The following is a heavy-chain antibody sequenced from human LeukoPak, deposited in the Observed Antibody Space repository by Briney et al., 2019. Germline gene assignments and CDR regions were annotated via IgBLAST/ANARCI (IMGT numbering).Heavy chain of an antibody. J-gene: IGHJ3*02. CDR2: INPNSGGT. D-gene: IGHD3-22*01. CDR3: ARGSPQWGLAMIVAVFNAFDI. CDR1: GYTFTGYY. Sequence: ASVKVSCKASGYTFTGYYMHWVRQAPGQGLEWMGWINPNSGGTNYAQKFQGRVTMTRDTSISTAYMELSRLRSDDTAVYYCARGSPQWGLAMIVAVFNAFDIWGQGTMVTVSS. V-gene: IGHV1-2*02.